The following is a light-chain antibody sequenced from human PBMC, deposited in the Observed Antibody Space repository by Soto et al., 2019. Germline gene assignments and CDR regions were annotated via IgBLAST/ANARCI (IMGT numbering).Light chain of an antibody. CDR1: SSDVGRYNY. V-gene: IGLV2-14*01. J-gene: IGLJ2*01. CDR2: EVS. Sequence: QSALTQPASVSGSPGQSITISCTGTSSDVGRYNYVSWYQQHPAKAPKLMIFEVSNRPSGVSNRFSGSKSGNTASLTISGLQAEDEADYYCSSYTGSSTNTVVFGGGTKLTVL. CDR3: SSYTGSSTNTVV.